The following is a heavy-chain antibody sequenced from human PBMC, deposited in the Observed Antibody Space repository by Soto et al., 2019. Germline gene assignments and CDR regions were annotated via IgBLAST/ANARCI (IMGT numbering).Heavy chain of an antibody. CDR1: GYTFTSYG. V-gene: IGHV1-18*01. Sequence: ASVKVSCKASGYTFTSYGISWVRQAPGQGLEWMGWISAYNGNTNYAQKLQGRVTKTTDTSKSTAYMELRSLRSDDTAGYYCARDPDDYGDGYYYYYMDVWGKGTTVTVSS. D-gene: IGHD4-17*01. J-gene: IGHJ6*03. CDR3: ARDPDDYGDGYYYYYMDV. CDR2: ISAYNGNT.